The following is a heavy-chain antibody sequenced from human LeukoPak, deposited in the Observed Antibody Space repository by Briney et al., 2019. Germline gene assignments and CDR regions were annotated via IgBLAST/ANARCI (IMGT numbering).Heavy chain of an antibody. V-gene: IGHV6-1*01. D-gene: IGHD4-17*01. CDR1: GDSVSSNGAA. Sequence: SQTLSLTCAISGDSVSSNGAAWNWIRQSPSRGLEWLGRTYYKSKWYNDYAVSVRSRITINPDTSKNQFSLHLNSVTPEDTAVYYCARGNTVTTNFDYWGQGTLVTVSS. CDR3: ARGNTVTTNFDY. CDR2: TYYKSKWYN. J-gene: IGHJ4*02.